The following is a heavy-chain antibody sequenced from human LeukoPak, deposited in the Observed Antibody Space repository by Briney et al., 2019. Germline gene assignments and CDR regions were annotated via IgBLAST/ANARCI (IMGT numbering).Heavy chain of an antibody. Sequence: ASVKVSCKASGYTFNSYGINWVRQAPGQGLEWMGWISAYNGNTNYAQKFQGRVTMTTDTSTSTAYMELRSLRSDDTAVYYCARDRRAYCGGSCDSGSVYWGQGTLVTVSS. CDR1: GYTFNSYG. V-gene: IGHV1-18*01. CDR2: ISAYNGNT. CDR3: ARDRRAYCGGSCDSGSVY. D-gene: IGHD2-15*01. J-gene: IGHJ4*02.